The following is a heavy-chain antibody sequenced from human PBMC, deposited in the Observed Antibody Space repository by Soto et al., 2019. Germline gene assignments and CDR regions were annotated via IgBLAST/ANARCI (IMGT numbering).Heavy chain of an antibody. D-gene: IGHD6-6*01. CDR1: GYTFTSYA. V-gene: IGHV1-3*01. J-gene: IGHJ5*02. CDR2: INAGNCNT. CDR3: ARDSIAARLGLGGWFDP. Sequence: QVQLVQSGAEVKKPGASVKVSCKASGYTFTSYAMHWVRQAPGQRLEWMGWINAGNCNTKYSQKLQGRVTITRDTSASTAYMELSSLRSADTAVYYCARDSIAARLGLGGWFDPWGQGTLVTVSS.